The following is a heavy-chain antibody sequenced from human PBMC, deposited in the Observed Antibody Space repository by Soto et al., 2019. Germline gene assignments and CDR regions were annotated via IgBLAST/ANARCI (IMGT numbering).Heavy chain of an antibody. J-gene: IGHJ4*02. CDR3: ARGPDDSDVPRWDH. Sequence: QVQLVQSGPEVRKPGASVRLSCATSGYNFNQYYIHWVRQAPGQGLGWMGIINLRGGTTEYAHKFRGRVNVTRDTSTRTAYMELSSLRSEDTAVYFCARGPDDSDVPRWDHWGQGTLITVSS. CDR2: INLRGGTT. V-gene: IGHV1-46*02. D-gene: IGHD4-17*01. CDR1: GYNFNQYY.